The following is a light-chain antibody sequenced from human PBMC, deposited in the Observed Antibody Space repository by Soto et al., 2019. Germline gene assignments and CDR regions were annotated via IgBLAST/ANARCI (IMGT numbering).Light chain of an antibody. CDR3: QSYDSSLSGVV. CDR2: GNS. J-gene: IGLJ2*01. CDR1: SSNIGAGYD. Sequence: QSVLTQPPSVSGAPGQRDTISCTGSSSNIGAGYDVHWYQQLPGTAPKLLIYGNSNRPSGVPDRFSGSKSGTSASLAITGLQAEDEADYYSQSYDSSLSGVVFGGGTKLTVL. V-gene: IGLV1-40*01.